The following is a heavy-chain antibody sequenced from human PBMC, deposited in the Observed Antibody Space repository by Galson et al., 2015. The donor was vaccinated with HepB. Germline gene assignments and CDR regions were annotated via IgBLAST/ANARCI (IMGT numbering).Heavy chain of an antibody. CDR3: AREYCSSTSCYYKAGWFDP. CDR1: GGTFSSYA. CDR2: IIPIFGTA. D-gene: IGHD2-2*01. Sequence: SVKVSCKASGGTFSSYAISWVRQAPGQGLEWMGGIIPIFGTANYAQKFQGRVTITADESTSTAYMELSSLRSEDTAVNYCAREYCSSTSCYYKAGWFDPWGQGTLVTVSS. J-gene: IGHJ5*02. V-gene: IGHV1-69*13.